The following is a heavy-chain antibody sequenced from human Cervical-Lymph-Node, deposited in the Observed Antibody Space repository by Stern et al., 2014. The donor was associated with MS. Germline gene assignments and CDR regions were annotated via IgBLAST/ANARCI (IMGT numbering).Heavy chain of an antibody. V-gene: IGHV3-33*01. CDR2: AWYDGSTA. D-gene: IGHD5-24*01. CDR3: ARGHIPYAYNYLFDY. CDR1: GFTFSSYG. J-gene: IGHJ4*02. Sequence: QLVQSGGGVVQPGTSLRLSCAASGFTFSSYGMHWVRQAPGKGLEWVALAWYDGSTAYYTNSVKGRFTISRDNSKNTPSLQMNSLTAEDTAVYYCARGHIPYAYNYLFDYWGQGTLVTVSS.